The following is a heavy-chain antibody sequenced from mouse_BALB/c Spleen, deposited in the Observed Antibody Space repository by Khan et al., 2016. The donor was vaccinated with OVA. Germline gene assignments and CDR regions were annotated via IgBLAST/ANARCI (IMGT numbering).Heavy chain of an antibody. V-gene: IGHV1S135*01. D-gene: IGHD2-2*01. CDR1: GYSFTSYY. Sequence: IQLVQSGPDLMKPGASLKISCKASGYSFTSYYIHWVVQSHGKSLEWIGYIDPFSGGTTYNQKFKGKATLTVDKSSSTAYIHLSNPTSEDSAVYYCTRHGYVAWFTYGGQGTLVTVSA. CDR3: TRHGYVAWFTY. J-gene: IGHJ3*01. CDR2: IDPFSGGT.